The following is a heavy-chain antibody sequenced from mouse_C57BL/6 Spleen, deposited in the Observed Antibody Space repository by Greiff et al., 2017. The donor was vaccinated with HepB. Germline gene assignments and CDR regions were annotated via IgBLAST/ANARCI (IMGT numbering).Heavy chain of an antibody. CDR1: GFSLTSYG. D-gene: IGHD1-1*01. Sequence: VQLQQSGPGLVQPSQSLSITCTVSGFSLTSYGVHWVRQSPGKGLEWLGVIWRGGSTDYNAAFMSRLSITKDNSKSQVFFKMNSLQADDTAIYYCARSYYGSSYNFDYWGQGTTLTVSS. V-gene: IGHV2-5*01. J-gene: IGHJ2*01. CDR2: IWRGGST. CDR3: ARSYYGSSYNFDY.